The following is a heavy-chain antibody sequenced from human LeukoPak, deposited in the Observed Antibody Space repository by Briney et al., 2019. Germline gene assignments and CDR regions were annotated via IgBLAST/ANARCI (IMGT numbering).Heavy chain of an antibody. Sequence: PGRSLRLSCAASGFTFSGYGMHWVRQAPGKGLEWVALISFDGSNQYYADSVKGRFTISRDNSKNTLYLQMSSLRAEDTAVYYCAKPPEVGATVAYFDYWGQGTLVTVSS. CDR3: AKPPEVGATVAYFDY. J-gene: IGHJ4*02. CDR2: ISFDGSNQ. V-gene: IGHV3-30*18. D-gene: IGHD1-26*01. CDR1: GFTFSGYG.